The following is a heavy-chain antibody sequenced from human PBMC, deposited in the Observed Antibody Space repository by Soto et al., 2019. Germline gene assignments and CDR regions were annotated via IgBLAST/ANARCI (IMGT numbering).Heavy chain of an antibody. CDR2: ISAYNGNT. V-gene: IGHV1-18*01. D-gene: IGHD3-16*01. CDR1: GYTFTSYG. J-gene: IGHJ6*02. Sequence: QVQLVQSGAAVKRPGASVKVSCQASGYTFTSYGFSWVRQATGHGLEWRGWISAYNGNTNYAQKLQRRVTMTTDTATSEGYMELRGLRSDGTAVYSCASYHLISYYYGMDVWGQGTKVTGSS. CDR3: ASYHLISYYYGMDV.